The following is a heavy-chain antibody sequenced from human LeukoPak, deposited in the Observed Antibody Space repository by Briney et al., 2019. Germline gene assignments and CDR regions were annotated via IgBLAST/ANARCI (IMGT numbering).Heavy chain of an antibody. CDR1: GFTFSKYA. D-gene: IGHD3-22*01. CDR3: AKSNYFDSGGYYFFDY. V-gene: IGHV3-23*01. Sequence: GSLTPFRAASGFTFSKYAMTWVCQAPGKGLEWVSGISVSGGSTNYADSVKGRFTVSRDNSKSTLYLQMNSLRAEDTAVYYCAKSNYFDSGGYYFFDYWGQGTLVTVSS. J-gene: IGHJ4*02. CDR2: ISVSGGST.